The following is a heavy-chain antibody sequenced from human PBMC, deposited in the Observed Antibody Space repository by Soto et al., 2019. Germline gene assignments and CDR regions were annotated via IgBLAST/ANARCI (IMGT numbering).Heavy chain of an antibody. CDR3: ARLGGSSSWYEFYYYYGMDV. Sequence: PSETMYITITVSVCSMSSCSHYWGWISKPPGKGLEWIGSIYYSGSTYYNPSLKSRVTISVDTSKNQFSLKLSSVTAADTAVYYCARLGGSSSWYEFYYYYGMDVWGQGTTVTVSS. CDR1: VCSMSSCSHY. J-gene: IGHJ6*02. D-gene: IGHD6-13*01. V-gene: IGHV4-39*01. CDR2: IYYSGST.